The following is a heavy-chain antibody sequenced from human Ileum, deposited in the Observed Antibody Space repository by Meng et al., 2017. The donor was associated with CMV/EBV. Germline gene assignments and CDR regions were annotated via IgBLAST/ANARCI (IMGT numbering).Heavy chain of an antibody. D-gene: IGHD3-22*01. CDR3: TTGSAYSPPGQFHQ. Sequence: QLQLQDSGPGLVKPSGTLSLTCAVSGGSISRANWWTWVRQTPGKGLEWIGEVYRGGNAMYNPSLQSRLTISVDDSTNQVSLRLRSVTAADTAMYYCTTGSAYSPPGQFHQWGQGTLVTVSS. CDR2: VYRGGNA. J-gene: IGHJ4*02. V-gene: IGHV4-4*02. CDR1: GGSISRANW.